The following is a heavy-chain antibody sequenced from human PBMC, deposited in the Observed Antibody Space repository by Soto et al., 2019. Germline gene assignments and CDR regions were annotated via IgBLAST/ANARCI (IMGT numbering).Heavy chain of an antibody. CDR2: IKSKTDGGTT. CDR1: GFTFSNAW. CDR3: TTDAITIFGVVDYGMDV. J-gene: IGHJ6*02. D-gene: IGHD3-3*01. Sequence: SLRLSCAASGFTFSNAWMSWVRQAPGKGLEWVGRIKSKTDGGTTDYAAPVKGRFTISRDDSKNTLYLQMNSLKTEDTAVYYCTTDAITIFGVVDYGMDVWGQGTTVTVSS. V-gene: IGHV3-15*01.